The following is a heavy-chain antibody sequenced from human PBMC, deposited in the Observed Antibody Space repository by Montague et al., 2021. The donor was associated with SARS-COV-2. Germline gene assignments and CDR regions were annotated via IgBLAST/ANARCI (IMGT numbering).Heavy chain of an antibody. CDR1: GFTFSSYA. D-gene: IGHD2-2*01. J-gene: IGHJ4*02. Sequence: SLRLSCPASGFTFSSYAMRWVRQAPGKGLVWVAVISYDGTNKYYADSVKGRFTISRDNSKNTLYLQMNSLRAEDTAVYYCARDEDQVDSNYYFDYWGQGTLVTVSS. CDR3: ARDEDQVDSNYYFDY. CDR2: ISYDGTNK. V-gene: IGHV3-30*04.